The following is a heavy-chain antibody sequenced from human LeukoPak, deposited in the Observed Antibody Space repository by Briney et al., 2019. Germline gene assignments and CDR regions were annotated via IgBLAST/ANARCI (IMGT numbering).Heavy chain of an antibody. CDR3: AKDLYNSGSYYFDY. Sequence: GGSLRLSCAASGFTFSSYAMSWVRQAPGKGLEWVSAISGSGVSTYYADSVKGRFTISRDNSKNTLYLQMNSLRAEDTAVYYCAKDLYNSGSYYFDYWGQGTLVTVSS. V-gene: IGHV3-23*01. CDR1: GFTFSSYA. J-gene: IGHJ4*02. CDR2: ISGSGVST. D-gene: IGHD6-19*01.